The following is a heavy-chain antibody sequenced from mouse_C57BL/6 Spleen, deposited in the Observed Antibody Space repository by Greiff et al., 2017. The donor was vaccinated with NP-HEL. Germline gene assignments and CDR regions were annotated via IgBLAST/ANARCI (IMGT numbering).Heavy chain of an antibody. Sequence: EVQLQESGGGLVQPKGSLKLSCAASGFSFNTYAMNWVRQAPGKGLEWVARIRSKSNNYATYYADSVKDRFTISRDDSESMLYLQMNNLKTEDTAMYYCVRRGSNWGFAYWGQGTLVTVSA. CDR3: VRRGSNWGFAY. D-gene: IGHD4-1*01. J-gene: IGHJ3*01. CDR2: IRSKSNNYAT. V-gene: IGHV10-1*01. CDR1: GFSFNTYA.